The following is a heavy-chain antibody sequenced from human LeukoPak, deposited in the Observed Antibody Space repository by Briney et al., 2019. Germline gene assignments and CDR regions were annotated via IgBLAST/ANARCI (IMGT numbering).Heavy chain of an antibody. CDR2: IYYSGTT. D-gene: IGHD3-3*01. V-gene: IGHV4-59*01. CDR1: GGSISSYH. Sequence: SETLSLTCSVSGGSISSYHWSWIRQPPGNGLEWIGYIYYSGTTNYNPSLKSRVTISVDSSKNQFSLKLNSVTAADTAVYYCARGPESYDFFFPDFDYWGQGTLVAVSS. J-gene: IGHJ4*02. CDR3: ARGPESYDFFFPDFDY.